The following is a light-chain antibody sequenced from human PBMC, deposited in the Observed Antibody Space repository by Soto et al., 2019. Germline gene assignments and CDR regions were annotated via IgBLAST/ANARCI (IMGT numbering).Light chain of an antibody. CDR1: QSVSSSY. J-gene: IGKJ1*01. V-gene: IGKV3-20*01. Sequence: EIVLTQSPATLSLSPGERATLSCRASQSVSSSYLAWYQQKPGQAPRLLIYGASSRATGIPDRFSGSGSGTDFTLTISRLEPEDFAVYYCQQYGSSPPWTFGQGTEVDIK. CDR2: GAS. CDR3: QQYGSSPPWT.